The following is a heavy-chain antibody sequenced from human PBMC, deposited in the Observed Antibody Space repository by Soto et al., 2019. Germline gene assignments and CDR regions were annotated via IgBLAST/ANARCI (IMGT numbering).Heavy chain of an antibody. D-gene: IGHD2-2*01. CDR1: GGSISSGGYY. J-gene: IGHJ6*02. V-gene: IGHV4-31*03. CDR2: IYYSGST. CDR3: ARDRGVVPAAGGYYYYYGMDV. Sequence: SETLSLTCTVSGGSISSGGYYWSWIRQHPGKGLEWIGYIYYSGSTYYNPSLKSRVTISVDTSKNQFSLKLSSVTAAETAVYYCARDRGVVPAAGGYYYYYGMDVWGQGTTVTVSS.